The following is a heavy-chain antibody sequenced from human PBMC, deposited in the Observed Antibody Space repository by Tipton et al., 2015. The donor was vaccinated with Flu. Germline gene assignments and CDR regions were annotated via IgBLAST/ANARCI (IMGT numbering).Heavy chain of an antibody. V-gene: IGHV3-7*01. D-gene: IGHD1-26*01. Sequence: SGFTFSSYWMSWVRQAPGKGLEWVANIKQDGSEKYYVDSVKGRFTISRDNAKNSLYLQMNSLRAEDTAVYYCARDRGIVGASPWGQGALVPVSS. CDR2: IKQDGSEK. CDR3: ARDRGIVGASP. J-gene: IGHJ5*02. CDR1: GFTFSSYW.